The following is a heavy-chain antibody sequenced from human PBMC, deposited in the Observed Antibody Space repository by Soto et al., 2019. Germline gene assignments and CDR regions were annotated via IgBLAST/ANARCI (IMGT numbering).Heavy chain of an antibody. Sequence: GGSLRLSCAASGFTFSVYAMSWVSQAPGNGLEWVSGISYTGSDTFYADSVKGRFTISRDNSRNTLVLHMNGLSADDTAIYYCVRGIRSSIHTYDYWGQGTLVTVSS. J-gene: IGHJ4*02. CDR1: GFTFSVYA. CDR3: VRGIRSSIHTYDY. V-gene: IGHV3-23*01. CDR2: ISYTGSDT. D-gene: IGHD2-2*02.